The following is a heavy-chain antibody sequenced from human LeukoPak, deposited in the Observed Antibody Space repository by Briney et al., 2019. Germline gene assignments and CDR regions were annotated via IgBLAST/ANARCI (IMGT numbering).Heavy chain of an antibody. J-gene: IGHJ4*02. V-gene: IGHV3-74*01. CDR3: ARNNGGIDC. Sequence: GGSLRLSCAASGFNFWNHWMHWVREAPGEGLVWVARINSEGSDPSHAHSVEGRFTISRDNAKDTLYLQLNRLRVEDTAVYYCARNNGGIDCGGQGTLV. CDR1: GFNFWNHW. CDR2: INSEGSDP. D-gene: IGHD3-16*01.